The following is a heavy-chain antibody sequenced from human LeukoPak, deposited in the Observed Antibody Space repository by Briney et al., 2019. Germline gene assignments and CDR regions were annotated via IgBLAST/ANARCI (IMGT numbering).Heavy chain of an antibody. V-gene: IGHV4-61*02. J-gene: IGHJ3*02. D-gene: IGHD2-2*01. Sequence: PSQTLSLTCTVSGGSISSGSYYWSWIRQPAGKGLEWIGRIYTSGSTNYNPSLKSRVTISVDTSKDQFSLKLSSVTAADTAVYYCARVRGPLYCSSTSCSFLFSFDIWGQGTMVTVSS. CDR2: IYTSGST. CDR3: ARVRGPLYCSSTSCSFLFSFDI. CDR1: GGSISSGSYY.